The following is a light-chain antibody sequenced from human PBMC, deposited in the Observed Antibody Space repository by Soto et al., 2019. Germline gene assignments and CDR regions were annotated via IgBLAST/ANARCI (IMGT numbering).Light chain of an antibody. Sequence: EIVLTQSPGTLSLSPGERATLSCRASQTVNSNYLAWYQQRAGQAPRLLIYGASTRPADIPARFSGSASGTDFHLTISRLEPEDFAVYYCQQYDRSTLITFGGGTPVEIQ. CDR1: QTVNSNY. J-gene: IGKJ4*01. V-gene: IGKV3-20*01. CDR2: GAS. CDR3: QQYDRSTLIT.